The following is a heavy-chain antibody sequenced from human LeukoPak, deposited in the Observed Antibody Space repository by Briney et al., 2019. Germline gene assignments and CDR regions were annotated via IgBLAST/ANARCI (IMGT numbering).Heavy chain of an antibody. V-gene: IGHV4-59*01. Sequence: SETLSLTCTVSGGSISSYYWSWIRQPPGKGLEWIGYIYYSGSTNYNPSLKSRVTISVDTSKNQFSLKLSSVTAADTAVYYCARGAYGSGSYYPYYFDYWGQGTLVTVSS. CDR3: ARGAYGSGSYYPYYFDY. CDR2: IYYSGST. J-gene: IGHJ4*02. D-gene: IGHD3-10*01. CDR1: GGSISSYY.